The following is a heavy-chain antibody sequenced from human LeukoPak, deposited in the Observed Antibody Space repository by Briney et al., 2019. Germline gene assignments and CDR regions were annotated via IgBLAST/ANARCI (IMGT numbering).Heavy chain of an antibody. CDR2: IIPILGIA. V-gene: IGHV1-69*04. Sequence: SVKVSCKASVGTFSSYAISGVRQAPGQGLEWMGRIIPILGIANYAQKFQGRVTITADKSTSTAYMELSSLRSEDTAVYYCARGKVVPAAISSRYYYYYGMDVWGQGTTVTVSS. CDR3: ARGKVVPAAISSRYYYYYGMDV. D-gene: IGHD2-2*01. CDR1: VGTFSSYA. J-gene: IGHJ6*02.